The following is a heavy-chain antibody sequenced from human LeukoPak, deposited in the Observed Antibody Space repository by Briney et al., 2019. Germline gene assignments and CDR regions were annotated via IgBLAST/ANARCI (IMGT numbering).Heavy chain of an antibody. V-gene: IGHV3-21*01. Sequence: GGSLRLSCAASGFTFSSYSMNWDRQAPGKGLEWVSSISSSSSYIYYADSVKGRFTISRDNAKNSLYLQMNSLRVEDTAVYYCARGLYSSAWSPFDYWGQGTLVTVSS. CDR2: ISSSSSYI. CDR1: GFTFSSYS. CDR3: ARGLYSSAWSPFDY. J-gene: IGHJ4*02. D-gene: IGHD6-19*01.